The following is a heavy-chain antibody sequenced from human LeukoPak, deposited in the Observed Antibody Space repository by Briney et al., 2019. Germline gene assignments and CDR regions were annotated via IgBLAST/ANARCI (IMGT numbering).Heavy chain of an antibody. CDR1: GFTFSSYS. J-gene: IGHJ4*02. CDR2: ISSSSSYI. CDR3: AKDRTRNDFWSGEFDY. V-gene: IGHV3-21*01. D-gene: IGHD3-3*01. Sequence: GGSLRLSCAASGFTFSSYSMNWVRQAPGKGLEWVSSISSSSSYIYYADSVKGRFTISRDNAKNSLYQQMNSLRAEDTAVYNCAKDRTRNDFWSGEFDYWGQGTLVTVSS.